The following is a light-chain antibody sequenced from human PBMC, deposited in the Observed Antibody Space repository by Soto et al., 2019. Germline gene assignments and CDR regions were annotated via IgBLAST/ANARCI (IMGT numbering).Light chain of an antibody. CDR2: GNS. CDR3: QSYDSNYVV. Sequence: QSVLTQPPSVSGAPGQRVTISCTGSSSNIGAGYDVHWYQQLPGTAPKLLIYGNSNRPSGVPDRFSGSKSGTSASLAITGLQAEDEADYYCQSYDSNYVVFCGGTKLTV. J-gene: IGLJ2*01. V-gene: IGLV1-40*01. CDR1: SSNIGAGYD.